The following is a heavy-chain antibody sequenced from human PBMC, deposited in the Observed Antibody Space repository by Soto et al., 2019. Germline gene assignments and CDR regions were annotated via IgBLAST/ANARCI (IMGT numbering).Heavy chain of an antibody. V-gene: IGHV3-30*18. CDR1: GFTFSDYG. J-gene: IGHJ6*02. Sequence: GGSLRLSCAASGFTFSDYGMHWVRQAPGKGLEWVAVISYDERNKYYADSVKGRFTISRDNSKNTLYLQMSSLRAEDTAMYYCANTNYDFWGMDVWGQGTTVTVSS. CDR2: ISYDERNK. CDR3: ANTNYDFWGMDV. D-gene: IGHD3-3*01.